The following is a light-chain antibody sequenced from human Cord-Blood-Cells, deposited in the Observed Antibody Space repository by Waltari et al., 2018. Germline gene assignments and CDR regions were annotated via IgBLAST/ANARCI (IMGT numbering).Light chain of an antibody. CDR2: DVS. Sequence: QSALTQPPSVSGSPGQSVTISCTGTSSDVGGYNYVSWYQQHPGKAPKLIIYDVSKRPSGFPGRFAGSTSDNAASLTTSVLHAEDEDYYYCCSYTSSYTLVFGGGTKLTVL. J-gene: IGLJ2*01. CDR3: CSYTSSYTLV. CDR1: SSDVGGYNY. V-gene: IGLV2-11*01.